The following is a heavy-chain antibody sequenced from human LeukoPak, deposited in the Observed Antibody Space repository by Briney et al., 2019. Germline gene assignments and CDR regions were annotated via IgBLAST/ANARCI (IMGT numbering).Heavy chain of an antibody. V-gene: IGHV1-24*01. CDR3: ATNPGRYCSGGSCYPRDY. J-gene: IGHJ4*02. Sequence: GASVKVSCKVSGYTLTELSMHWVRQAPGKGHEWMGGFDPEDGETIYAQKFQGRVTMTEDTSTDTAYMELSSLRSEDTAVYYCATNPGRYCSGGSCYPRDYWGQGTLVTVSS. CDR1: GYTLTELS. D-gene: IGHD2-15*01. CDR2: FDPEDGET.